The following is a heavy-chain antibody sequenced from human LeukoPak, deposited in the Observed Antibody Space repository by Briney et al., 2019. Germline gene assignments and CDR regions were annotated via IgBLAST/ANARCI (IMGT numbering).Heavy chain of an antibody. CDR3: ARDRGSAIAPRPGDY. J-gene: IGHJ4*02. V-gene: IGHV3-33*01. CDR2: VWYDGSNK. Sequence: PGRSLRLSCAASGFTFSSYGMHWVRQAPGKGLEWVAVVWYDGSNKYYADSVKGRFTISRDNSKNTLYLQMNTLRAEDTAVYHCARDRGSAIAPRPGDYWGQGTLVTVSS. CDR1: GFTFSSYG. D-gene: IGHD6-6*01.